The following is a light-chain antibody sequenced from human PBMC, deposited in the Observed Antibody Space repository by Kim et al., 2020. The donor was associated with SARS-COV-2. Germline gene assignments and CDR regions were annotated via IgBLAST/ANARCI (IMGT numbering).Light chain of an antibody. J-gene: IGLJ3*02. CDR2: EKN. CDR1: SLRSYY. CDR3: NSRESGVNHVV. V-gene: IGLV3-19*01. Sequence: SSELTRDPAVSVALGQTVRITCQGDSLRSYYASWYQQKPGQAPVLVIYEKNNRPSGIPDRFSGSSSGNTASLTITGAQAEDEADYYCNSRESGVNHVVFGGGTQRTAL.